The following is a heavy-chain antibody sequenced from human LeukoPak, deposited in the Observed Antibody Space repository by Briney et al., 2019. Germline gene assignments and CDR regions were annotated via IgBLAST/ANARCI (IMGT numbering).Heavy chain of an antibody. CDR1: GFTFIKCA. CDR3: AGDRNSDWYSPLDY. Sequence: GGSLRLSCVGSGFTFIKCAISWVRQAPGKGLEWVAIITATGDTAYYADSVKGRFTISRDDSRNTVYMQMDSLRAEDTAIYYCAGDRNSDWYSPLDYWGQGTQVTVS. J-gene: IGHJ4*02. V-gene: IGHV3-23*01. D-gene: IGHD6-19*01. CDR2: ITATGDTA.